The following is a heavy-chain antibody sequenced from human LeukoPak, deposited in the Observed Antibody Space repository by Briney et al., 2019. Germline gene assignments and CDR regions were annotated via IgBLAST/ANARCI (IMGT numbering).Heavy chain of an antibody. J-gene: IGHJ4*02. V-gene: IGHV3-9*01. D-gene: IGHD6-19*01. CDR3: AKDNRRHYTSGPNPDSLH. CDR1: GFIFNNYA. Sequence: GGSLRLSGAGSGFIFNNYAMHWVRQPPGKGLEWVSGISWNSGSIDYADSVKGRFTISRDNAKNSLYLQMNSLRVEDTAFYYCAKDNRRHYTSGPNPDSLHWGQGALVTVSS. CDR2: ISWNSGSI.